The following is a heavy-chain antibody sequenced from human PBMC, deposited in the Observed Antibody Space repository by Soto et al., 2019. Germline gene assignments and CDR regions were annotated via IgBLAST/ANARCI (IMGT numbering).Heavy chain of an antibody. J-gene: IGHJ4*02. V-gene: IGHV1-18*01. D-gene: IGHD1-1*01. CDR1: GYAFTTYG. Sequence: QVHLVQSGAEVKKPGASVKVSCQGSGYAFTTYGITWVRQAPGQGLEWMGWISAHNGNTNYAQKLQGRVTVTRDTSTSTAYMELRSLRYDDTAVDYCARVRYGDYWGQGALVTVSS. CDR3: ARVRYGDY. CDR2: ISAHNGNT.